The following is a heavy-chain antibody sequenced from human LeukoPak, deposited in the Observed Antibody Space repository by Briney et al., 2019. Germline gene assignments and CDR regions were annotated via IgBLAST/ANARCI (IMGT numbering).Heavy chain of an antibody. D-gene: IGHD3-22*01. CDR3: ARDERMHYYDSSGRPENWFDP. J-gene: IGHJ5*02. CDR2: ISSSSSTT. Sequence: PGGSLRLSCAASGFTFSSYSMTWVGQAPGKGLEWVSYISSSSSTTYYADSVKGRFTISRDNAKNSLYLQMNSLRAEDTAVYYCARDERMHYYDSSGRPENWFDPWGQGTLVTVSS. CDR1: GFTFSSYS. V-gene: IGHV3-48*04.